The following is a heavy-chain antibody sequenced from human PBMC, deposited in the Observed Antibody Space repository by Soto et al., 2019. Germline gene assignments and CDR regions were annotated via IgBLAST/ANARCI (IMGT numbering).Heavy chain of an antibody. J-gene: IGHJ3*02. V-gene: IGHV3-33*01. CDR2: IWYDGSNK. CDR1: GFTFSSYG. CDR3: ARTLEDAFDI. Sequence: QVQLVESGGGVVQPGRSLRLSCAASGFTFSSYGMHWVRQAPGKGLEWVAVIWYDGSNKYYADSVKGRFTISRDNSRNTLYLQMNSLRAEDTAVYYCARTLEDAFDIWGQGTMVTVSS. D-gene: IGHD1-1*01.